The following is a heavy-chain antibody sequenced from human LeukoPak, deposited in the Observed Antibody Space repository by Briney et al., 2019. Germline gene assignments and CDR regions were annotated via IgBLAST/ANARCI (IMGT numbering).Heavy chain of an antibody. V-gene: IGHV3-21*01. CDR1: GFTFSSYS. J-gene: IGHJ4*02. CDR2: ISSSSSYI. CDR3: AIASSGYRTIIDY. D-gene: IGHD5-18*01. Sequence: GGSLRLSCAASGFTFSSYSMNWVRHAPGKGLEWVSSISSSSSYIYYADSVKGRFTISRDNAKNSLYLQMNSLRAEDTAVYYCAIASSGYRTIIDYWGQGTLVTVSS.